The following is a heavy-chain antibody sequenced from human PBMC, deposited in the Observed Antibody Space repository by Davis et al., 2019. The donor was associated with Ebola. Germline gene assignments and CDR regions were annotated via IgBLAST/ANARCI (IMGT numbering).Heavy chain of an antibody. D-gene: IGHD6-13*01. V-gene: IGHV3-48*04. J-gene: IGHJ6*02. Sequence: PGGSLRLSCAASGFTFSSYSMNWVRQAPGKGLEWVSYISSSSSTIYYADSVKGRFTISRDNAKNSLYLQMNSLRAEDTAVYYCASFEPVYSSSWYVGSGMDVWGQGTTVTVSS. CDR3: ASFEPVYSSSWYVGSGMDV. CDR2: ISSSSSTI. CDR1: GFTFSSYS.